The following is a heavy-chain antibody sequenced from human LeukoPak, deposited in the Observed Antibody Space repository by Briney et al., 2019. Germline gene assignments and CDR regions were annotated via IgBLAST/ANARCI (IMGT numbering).Heavy chain of an antibody. V-gene: IGHV4-59*08. J-gene: IGHJ4*02. CDR1: GGSISSYY. Sequence: SETLSLACTVSGGSISSYYWSWIRQPPGKGLEWIGYIHYSGSTNQNPSLKSRVTISVDTSKNQFSLRLSSVTAADTAVYYCAGSYYYGSGSYYDYWGQGTLVTVSS. CDR3: AGSYYYGSGSYYDY. CDR2: IHYSGST. D-gene: IGHD3-10*01.